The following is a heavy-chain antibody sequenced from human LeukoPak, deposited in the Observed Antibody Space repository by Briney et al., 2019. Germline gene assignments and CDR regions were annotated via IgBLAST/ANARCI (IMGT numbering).Heavy chain of an antibody. V-gene: IGHV4-34*01. D-gene: IGHD2-15*01. CDR3: ARQRSIGYCSGGSCYSGPSYYYGMDV. Sequence: SETLSLTCAVYGGSFSGYYWSWIRQPPGKGLEWIGEINHSGSTNYNPSLKSRVTISVDTFKNQFSLKLSSVTAADTAVYYCARQRSIGYCSGGSCYSGPSYYYGMDVWGQGTTVTVSS. J-gene: IGHJ6*02. CDR1: GGSFSGYY. CDR2: INHSGST.